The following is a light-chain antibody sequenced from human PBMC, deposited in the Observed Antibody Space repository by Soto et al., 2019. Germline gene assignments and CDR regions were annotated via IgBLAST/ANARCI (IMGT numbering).Light chain of an antibody. J-gene: IGKJ3*01. CDR3: QQYGRSPFT. Sequence: EIMLTQSPGTLSLSPGERLTLSCRASQSVTSSYLAWYQHKPGQAPRLLIYGGSTKATGTPDRFSGSGSGTDFTLTIFRLEPEDFAVYYCQQYGRSPFTFGPGTKVDIK. CDR1: QSVTSSY. V-gene: IGKV3-20*01. CDR2: GGS.